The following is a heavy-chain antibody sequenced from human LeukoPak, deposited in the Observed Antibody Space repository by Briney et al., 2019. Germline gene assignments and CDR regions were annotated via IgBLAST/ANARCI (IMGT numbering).Heavy chain of an antibody. J-gene: IGHJ4*02. Sequence: GASVKVSCKASGYTFTSYDINWVRQAPGQGLEWMGWINPNSGNTGYAQKFQGRVTMTRNTSISTAYMELSSLRSEDTAVYYCARGRGRQQWLVGYWGQGTLVTVSS. V-gene: IGHV1-8*01. CDR3: ARGRGRQQWLVGY. CDR1: GYTFTSYD. D-gene: IGHD6-19*01. CDR2: INPNSGNT.